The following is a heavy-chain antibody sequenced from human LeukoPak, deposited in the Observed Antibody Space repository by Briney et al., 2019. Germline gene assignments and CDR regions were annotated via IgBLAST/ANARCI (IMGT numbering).Heavy chain of an antibody. Sequence: ASVKVSCKASGYTFTSYGISWVRQAPGQGLEWMGWISAYNGNTNYAQKLQGRVTMTTDTSTSTAYMELRSLRSDDTAVYYCARGGCSYDFWGGYYWTRSCNWFDPWGQGTLVTVSS. J-gene: IGHJ5*02. CDR3: ARGGCSYDFWGGYYWTRSCNWFDP. CDR2: ISAYNGNT. D-gene: IGHD3-3*01. CDR1: GYTFTSYG. V-gene: IGHV1-18*01.